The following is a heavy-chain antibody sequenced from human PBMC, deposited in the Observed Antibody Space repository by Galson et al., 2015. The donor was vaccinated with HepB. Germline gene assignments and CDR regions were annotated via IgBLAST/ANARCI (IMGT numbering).Heavy chain of an antibody. D-gene: IGHD6-19*01. V-gene: IGHV4-61*02. CDR1: GGSISSGSYY. J-gene: IGHJ5*02. CDR2: IYTSGST. Sequence: TLSLTCTVSGGSISSGSYYWSWIRQPAGKGLEWIGRIYTSGSTNYNPSLKSRVSISVDTSKNQFSLRVSSVIAADTGVYYCAGGWRSGGWWNGGDLWGQVTLVTVSS. CDR3: AGGWRSGGWWNGGDL.